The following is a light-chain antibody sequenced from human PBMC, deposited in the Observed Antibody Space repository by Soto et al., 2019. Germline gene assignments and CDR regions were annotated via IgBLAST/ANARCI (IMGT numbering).Light chain of an antibody. Sequence: EIVLTQSPATLSLSPGDTATLSCRASQSVGNYLGWYQRKPGQAPRLLIYDASNRATDIPARFSGSGSGTDFTLTISSLEPEDFAVYYCQQYGGSPFTFGPGTKVDIK. V-gene: IGKV3-11*01. CDR1: QSVGNY. CDR3: QQYGGSPFT. J-gene: IGKJ3*01. CDR2: DAS.